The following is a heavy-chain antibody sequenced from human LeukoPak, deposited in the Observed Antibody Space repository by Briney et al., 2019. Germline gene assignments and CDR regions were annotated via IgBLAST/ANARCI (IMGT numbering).Heavy chain of an antibody. CDR1: GGTFSSYA. CDR2: ISAYNGNT. D-gene: IGHD3-3*01. CDR3: ARAYYDFWSARTAAAFDI. Sequence: ASVKVSCKASGGTFSSYAISWVRQAPGQGLEWMGWISAYNGNTNYAQKLQGRVTMTTDTSTSTAYMELRSLRSDDTAVYYCARAYYDFWSARTAAAFDIWGQGTMVTVSS. V-gene: IGHV1-18*01. J-gene: IGHJ3*02.